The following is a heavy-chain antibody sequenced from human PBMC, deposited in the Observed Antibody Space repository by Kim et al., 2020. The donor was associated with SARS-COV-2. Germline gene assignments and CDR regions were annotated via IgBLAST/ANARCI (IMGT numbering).Heavy chain of an antibody. CDR1: GFTFTSFA. V-gene: IGHV3-23*01. CDR2: VSGSAAIT. CDR3: LKVSRLKVVSFDS. J-gene: IGHJ4*02. Sequence: GGSLRLSCAASGFTFTSFAMNWVRQAPGKGLEWVSGVSGSAAITGNADSLQGRLTISGENSKKTLWLEITSRRPEDTPVYYCLKVSRLKVVSFDSWGQGT.